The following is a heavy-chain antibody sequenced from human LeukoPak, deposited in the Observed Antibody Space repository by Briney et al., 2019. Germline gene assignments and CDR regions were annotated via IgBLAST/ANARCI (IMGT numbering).Heavy chain of an antibody. CDR2: ISAYNGNT. D-gene: IGHD3-22*01. Sequence: ASVKVSCKASGYTFTSYGISWVRQAPGQGLEWMGWISAYNGNTNYAQKLQGRVTITADESTSTAYMELSSVTAADTAVYYCARLIDGDFDYWGQGTLVTVSS. CDR3: ARLIDGDFDY. J-gene: IGHJ4*02. CDR1: GYTFTSYG. V-gene: IGHV1-18*01.